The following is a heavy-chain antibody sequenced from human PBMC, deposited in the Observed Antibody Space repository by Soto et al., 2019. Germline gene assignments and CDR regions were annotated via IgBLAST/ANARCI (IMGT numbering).Heavy chain of an antibody. CDR3: ARGEIVMVD. CDR2: IFFTGNI. CDR1: GASLSSISYY. J-gene: IGHJ4*02. V-gene: IGHV4-39*02. D-gene: IGHD3-22*01. Sequence: QLQLQESGPGLVKPSETLSLNCTVSGASLSSISYYWGWIRQPPGKGLEWVGSIFFTGNIYYNPSLKSRVTISVDTSRNQFSLMVNSVTAADTAVYYCARGEIVMVDWGQGALVTVSS.